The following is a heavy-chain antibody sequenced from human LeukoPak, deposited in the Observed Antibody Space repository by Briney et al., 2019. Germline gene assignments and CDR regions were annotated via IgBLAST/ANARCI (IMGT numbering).Heavy chain of an antibody. J-gene: IGHJ4*02. Sequence: PGGSLRLSCAASGFTFNNAWMSWVRQAPGKGLEWVGRIKRKGDDGTIDYAAPVKGRFIISRDDSKNTLYLQMNSLKSEDTAVYYCTAGTGRSDFDYWGQGTLVTVSS. V-gene: IGHV3-15*01. CDR1: GFTFNNAW. D-gene: IGHD3/OR15-3a*01. CDR2: IKRKGDDGTI. CDR3: TAGTGRSDFDY.